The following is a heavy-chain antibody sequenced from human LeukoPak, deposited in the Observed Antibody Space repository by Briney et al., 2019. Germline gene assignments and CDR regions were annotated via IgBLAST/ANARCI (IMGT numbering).Heavy chain of an antibody. CDR2: ISSSSSYI. CDR3: ARLKRDSSGYYYIGAFDI. V-gene: IGHV3-21*04. D-gene: IGHD3-22*01. CDR1: GFTFSSYS. Sequence: GGSLRLSCAASGFTFSSYSMNWVRQAPGKGLEWVSSISSSSSYIYYADSVKGRFTISRDNAKNSLYLQMNSLRAEDTALYYCARLKRDSSGYYYIGAFDIWGQGTMVTVSS. J-gene: IGHJ3*02.